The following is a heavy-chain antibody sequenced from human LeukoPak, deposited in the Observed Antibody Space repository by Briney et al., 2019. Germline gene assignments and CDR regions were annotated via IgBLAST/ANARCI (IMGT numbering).Heavy chain of an antibody. J-gene: IGHJ1*01. Sequence: WSSVKVSCKASGGTFSSYAISWVRQAPGQGLEWMGGIIPIFGTANYAQKFQGRVTITTDGSTSTAYMELSSLRSEDTAVYYCARGLYYYDSSGYPTTAEYFQHWGQGTLVTVSS. V-gene: IGHV1-69*05. CDR3: ARGLYYYDSSGYPTTAEYFQH. CDR1: GGTFSSYA. D-gene: IGHD3-22*01. CDR2: IIPIFGTA.